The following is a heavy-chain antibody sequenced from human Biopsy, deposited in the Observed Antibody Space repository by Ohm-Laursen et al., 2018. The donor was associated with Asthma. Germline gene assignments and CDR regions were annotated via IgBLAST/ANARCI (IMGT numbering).Heavy chain of an antibody. Sequence: ASLKVSCKASGYTFTSYGISWVRQAPGQGLEWMGWISAYNGNSHYAQKLQGRVTMTTDTSTSTAYMELRSLRSDDTAVYYRPKAAYDILTGYYGGGGMDVWGQGTTVTVSS. V-gene: IGHV1-18*04. J-gene: IGHJ6*02. CDR3: PKAAYDILTGYYGGGGMDV. CDR1: GYTFTSYG. CDR2: ISAYNGNS. D-gene: IGHD3-9*01.